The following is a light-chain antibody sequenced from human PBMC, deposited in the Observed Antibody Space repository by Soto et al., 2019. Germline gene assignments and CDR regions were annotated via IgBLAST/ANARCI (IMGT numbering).Light chain of an antibody. V-gene: IGKV1-9*01. CDR3: QQLNSYPPT. CDR1: QGISSY. Sequence: IQLTQSPSSLSASVGDRGTITCRASQGISSYLACYQQKPGKAPKLLIYAAYTLKSGVPSRFSGRRSGTYFTLTISSLQPEYFATYYCQQLNSYPPTFVLGTKVDIK. J-gene: IGKJ3*01. CDR2: AAY.